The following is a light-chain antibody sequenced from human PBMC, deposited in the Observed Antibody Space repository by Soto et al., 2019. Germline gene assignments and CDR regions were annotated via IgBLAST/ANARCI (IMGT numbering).Light chain of an antibody. CDR1: SRDVGGYHS. J-gene: IGLJ1*01. Sequence: QSALTQPPSASGSPGQSVTISCTGTSRDVGGYHSVSWYQQHPGKAPKLMIYEVSKRPSGVPDRFFGSKSGNTASLTVSGLQAEDEADYYCSSYAGSNTYVFGTGTKLTVL. V-gene: IGLV2-8*01. CDR2: EVS. CDR3: SSYAGSNTYV.